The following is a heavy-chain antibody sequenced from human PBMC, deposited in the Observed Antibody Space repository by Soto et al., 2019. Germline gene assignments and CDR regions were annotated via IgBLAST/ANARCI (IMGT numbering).Heavy chain of an antibody. CDR1: GGTFSSYT. J-gene: IGHJ6*02. Sequence: QVQLVQSGAEVKKPGSSVKVSCKASGGTFSSYTISWVRQAPGQGLEWMGRIIPILGIANYAQNFQGRVTITPDKRTSTAYMELSSLRSEDTAVYYCARASNTAMADYYYYGMDVWGQGTTVTVSS. CDR2: IIPILGIA. V-gene: IGHV1-69*02. CDR3: ARASNTAMADYYYYGMDV. D-gene: IGHD5-18*01.